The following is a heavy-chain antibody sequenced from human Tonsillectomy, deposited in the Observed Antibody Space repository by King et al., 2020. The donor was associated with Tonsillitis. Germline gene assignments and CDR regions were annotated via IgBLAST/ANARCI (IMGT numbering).Heavy chain of an antibody. J-gene: IGHJ6*02. Sequence: QLVQSGAEVKKPGASVKVSCKASGYTFTNYGISWVRQAPGQGLEWMGWISDYNGNTKFAQRLQGRVTMTTDTSTSTAYMELRSLRSDDTAVYYCARVRGLPYGSGIHGIILYYYYGMDVWGQGTTVTVSS. CDR3: ARVRGLPYGSGIHGIILYYYYGMDV. D-gene: IGHD3-10*01. V-gene: IGHV1-18*04. CDR2: ISDYNGNT. CDR1: GYTFTNYG.